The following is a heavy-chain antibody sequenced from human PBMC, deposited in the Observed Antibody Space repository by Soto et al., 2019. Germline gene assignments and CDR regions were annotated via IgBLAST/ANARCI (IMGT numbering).Heavy chain of an antibody. CDR2: IWYDGSNK. V-gene: IGHV3-33*01. D-gene: IGHD6-13*01. J-gene: IGHJ4*02. CDR1: GFTFSSYG. Sequence: GGSLRLSCAASGFTFSSYGMHWVRQAPGKGLEWVAVIWYDGSNKYYADSVKGRFTISRDNSKNTLYLQMNSLRAEDTAVYYCARPLTRSSWAVSYFDYWGQGTLVTVSS. CDR3: ARPLTRSSWAVSYFDY.